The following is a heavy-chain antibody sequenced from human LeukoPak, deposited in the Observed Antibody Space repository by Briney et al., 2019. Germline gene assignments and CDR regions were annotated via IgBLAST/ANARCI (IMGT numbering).Heavy chain of an antibody. J-gene: IGHJ4*02. CDR3: ARDHPSDYYYDSSGHRLDD. D-gene: IGHD3-22*01. Sequence: NAGGSLRLSCVASGFKFSDSYMNWIRQAPGKGLEWISYITSGGTTMYYADSVKGRFTVSRDNAKNSLHLQMNSLRAEDTAVYYCARDHPSDYYYDSSGHRLDDWGQGTLVTVSS. CDR1: GFKFSDSY. V-gene: IGHV3-11*04. CDR2: ITSGGTTM.